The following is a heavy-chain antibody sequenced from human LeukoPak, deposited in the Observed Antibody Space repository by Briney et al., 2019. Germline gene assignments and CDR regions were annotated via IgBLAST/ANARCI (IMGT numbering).Heavy chain of an antibody. V-gene: IGHV4-38-2*02. CDR3: ARVRGYCSSTICYRYYFDY. CDR1: GYAISSGYY. J-gene: IGHJ4*02. D-gene: IGHD2-2*01. Sequence: SETLSLTCTVSGYAISSGYYWGWIRQPPGKGLEWIGTIYHSGSTYYNPSLKSRVTISVDTSKNQFSLKLTSVTAADTAVYYCARVRGYCSSTICYRYYFDYWGQGTLVTVSS. CDR2: IYHSGST.